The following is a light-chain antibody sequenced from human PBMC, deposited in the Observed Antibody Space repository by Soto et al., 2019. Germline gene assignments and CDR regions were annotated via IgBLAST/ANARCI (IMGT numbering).Light chain of an antibody. CDR2: SNN. Sequence: QSVLTQPPSASGTPEQRVTMSCSGSSSNIGSNTVNWYQQLPGTAPKLLIYSNNQRPSGVPDRFSGSKPGTSASLAISGLQSEDEADYYCAAWDDSLNYVFGTGTKVTVL. V-gene: IGLV1-44*01. CDR3: AAWDDSLNYV. CDR1: SSNIGSNT. J-gene: IGLJ1*01.